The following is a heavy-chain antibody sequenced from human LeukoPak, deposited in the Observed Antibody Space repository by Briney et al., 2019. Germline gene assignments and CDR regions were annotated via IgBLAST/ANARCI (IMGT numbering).Heavy chain of an antibody. J-gene: IGHJ4*02. CDR3: ARSVRGLIYYFDY. Sequence: PGESLKISCKGSGYSFTSYWIGWVRQMPGKGLEWMGIVYPGDSDTRYSPSFQGQVTVSADKSISTAYLQWSSLKASDTAMYYCARSVRGLIYYFDYWGQGTLVTVSS. D-gene: IGHD3-10*01. V-gene: IGHV5-51*01. CDR2: VYPGDSDT. CDR1: GYSFTSYW.